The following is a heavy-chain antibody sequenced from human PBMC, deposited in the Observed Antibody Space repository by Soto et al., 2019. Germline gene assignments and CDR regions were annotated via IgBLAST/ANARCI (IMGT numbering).Heavy chain of an antibody. CDR3: ARVFRYCSGGSCYYYYGMDV. J-gene: IGHJ6*02. D-gene: IGHD2-15*01. Sequence: KPSETLSLTCAVSGGSISSSNWWSWVRQPPGKGLEWIGEIYHSGSTNYNPSLKSRVTISVDKSKNQFSLKLSSVTAADTAVYYCARVFRYCSGGSCYYYYGMDVWGQGTTVTVSS. CDR1: GGSISSSNW. V-gene: IGHV4-4*02. CDR2: IYHSGST.